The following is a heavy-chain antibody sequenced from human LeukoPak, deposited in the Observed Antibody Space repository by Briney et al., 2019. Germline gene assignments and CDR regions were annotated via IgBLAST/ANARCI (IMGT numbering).Heavy chain of an antibody. D-gene: IGHD6-19*01. V-gene: IGHV1-18*01. CDR2: ISAYNGNT. Sequence: ASAKVSCTASGYTFTSYGISWVRQAPGQGLEWMGWISAYNGNTNYAQKLQGRVTMTTDTSTSTAYMELRSLRSDDTAVYYCARAPPCSSGWWCDDPWGQGTLVTVSS. CDR1: GYTFTSYG. CDR3: ARAPPCSSGWWCDDP. J-gene: IGHJ5*02.